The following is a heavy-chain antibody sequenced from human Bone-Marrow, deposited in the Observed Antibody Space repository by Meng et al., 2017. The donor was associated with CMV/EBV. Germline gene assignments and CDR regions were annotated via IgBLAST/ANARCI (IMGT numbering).Heavy chain of an antibody. CDR3: AGYGDFWLDY. D-gene: IGHD4-17*01. J-gene: IGHJ4*02. CDR1: GYSFPTSA. V-gene: IGHV1-3*04. CDR2: INTGNGNT. Sequence: VSLHASGYSFPTSAMPWVRPAPGQRLEWMGWINTGNGNTKYSQKFQGRVTITRDTSATTGYMELVSLTSEDTAVYYCAGYGDFWLDYWGQGTLVTVSS.